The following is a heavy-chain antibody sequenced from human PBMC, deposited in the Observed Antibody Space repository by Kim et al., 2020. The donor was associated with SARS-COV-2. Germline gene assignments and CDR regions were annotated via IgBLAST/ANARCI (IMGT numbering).Heavy chain of an antibody. Sequence: SETLSLTCAVSGDSITHHQWTWIRQPPGRGRQWIGYFQISGSPQYDRSLQSRLTITADTSKNQFSLRLTSGNAADPAVYYCARLQRGPYRLDYWGQSDRVTVSS. CDR3: ARLQRGPYRLDY. V-gene: IGHV4-59*08. CDR2: FQISGSP. CDR1: GDSITHHQ. J-gene: IGHJ4*02. D-gene: IGHD2-2*01.